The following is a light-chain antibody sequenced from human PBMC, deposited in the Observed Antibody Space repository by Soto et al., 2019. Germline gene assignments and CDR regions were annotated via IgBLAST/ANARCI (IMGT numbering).Light chain of an antibody. J-gene: IGKJ1*01. V-gene: IGKV1-5*01. CDR3: QQYNSYPWT. Sequence: DIHPTQSPSTLSASVGDRVTITCRASQSISSWLAWYQQKPGKAPKLLIYDASSLESGVPSRFSGSGSGTEFTLTISSLQPDDFATYYCQQYNSYPWTVGQGTKVDIK. CDR2: DAS. CDR1: QSISSW.